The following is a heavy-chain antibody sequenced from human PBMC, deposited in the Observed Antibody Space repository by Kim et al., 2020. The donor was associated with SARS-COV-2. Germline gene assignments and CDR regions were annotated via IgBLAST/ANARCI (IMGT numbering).Heavy chain of an antibody. D-gene: IGHD3-3*01. CDR1: GGSFSDYN. J-gene: IGHJ6*02. CDR2: INHTGNT. V-gene: IGHV4-34*01. CDR3: ARGRAGVVPAPVLGHGPYYSYYAVDV. Sequence: SETLSLTCAVYGGSFSDYNWSWIRQPPGQGLEWIGEINHTGNTNVSPSLKSRITISVDPSKSQFSLRLKSMTATDTAVYYCARGRAGVVPAPVLGHGPYYSYYAVDVWGRGTPVAVSS.